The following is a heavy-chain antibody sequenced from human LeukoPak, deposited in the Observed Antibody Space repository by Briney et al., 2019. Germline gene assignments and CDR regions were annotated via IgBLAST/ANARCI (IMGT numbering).Heavy chain of an antibody. CDR3: ARGTGYGYVDY. CDR2: ISWNSGSI. V-gene: IGHV3-9*01. D-gene: IGHD5-18*01. CDR1: GFTFDDYA. J-gene: IGHJ4*02. Sequence: GGSLRLSCAASGFTFDDYAMHWVRQAPGKGLEWVSGISWNSGSIGYADSVKGRFTISRDNSKNTLYLQMNSLRAEDTAVYYCARGTGYGYVDYWGQGTLVTVSS.